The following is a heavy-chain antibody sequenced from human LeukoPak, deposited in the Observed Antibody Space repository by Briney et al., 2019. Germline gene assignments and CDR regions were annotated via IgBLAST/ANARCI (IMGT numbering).Heavy chain of an antibody. CDR2: ISGSGGST. V-gene: IGHV3-23*01. CDR1: GFTFSNYA. CDR3: ARVYSGYDGHDAFDI. D-gene: IGHD5-12*01. J-gene: IGHJ3*02. Sequence: GGSLRLSCAASGFTFSNYAMSWVRQAPGKGLEWVSAISGSGGSTYYADSVKGRFTISRDNSKNTLYLQMNSLRAEDTAVYYCARVYSGYDGHDAFDIWGQGTMVTVSS.